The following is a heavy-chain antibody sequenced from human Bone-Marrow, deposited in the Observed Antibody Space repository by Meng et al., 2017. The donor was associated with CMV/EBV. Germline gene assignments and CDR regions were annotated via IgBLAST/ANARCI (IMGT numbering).Heavy chain of an antibody. V-gene: IGHV3-53*01. D-gene: IGHD3-10*01. CDR3: AKDHPLSGVVRGVVDY. CDR1: GFNVSSND. Sequence: GESLRISCEPSGFNVSSNDMNWVRQAPGKGLEWVSVIYRGGSTYYADSVKGRFTISRDNSKNTLYLQMNSRRAEDTAVYYCAKDHPLSGVVRGVVDYWGQGTLVTVSS. J-gene: IGHJ4*02. CDR2: IYRGGST.